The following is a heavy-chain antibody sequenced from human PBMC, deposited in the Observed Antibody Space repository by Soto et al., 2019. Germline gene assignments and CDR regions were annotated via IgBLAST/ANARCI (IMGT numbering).Heavy chain of an antibody. Sequence: GESLKISCAASGFTFSSYAMHWVRQAPGKGLEYVSAISSNGGSTYYANSVKGRFTISRDNSKNTLYLQMGSLRAEDMAVYYCAREQPPKRGFDYWGQGTLVTVSS. V-gene: IGHV3-64*01. CDR3: AREQPPKRGFDY. CDR2: ISSNGGST. CDR1: GFTFSSYA. D-gene: IGHD1-1*01. J-gene: IGHJ4*02.